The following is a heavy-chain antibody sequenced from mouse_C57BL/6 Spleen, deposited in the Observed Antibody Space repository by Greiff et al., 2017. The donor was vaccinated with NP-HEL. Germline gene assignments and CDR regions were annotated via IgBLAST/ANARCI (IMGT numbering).Heavy chain of an antibody. D-gene: IGHD3-2*02. CDR2: INPGSGGT. J-gene: IGHJ2*01. V-gene: IGHV1-54*01. CDR1: GYAFTNYL. CDR3: ARSTAQARGYYFDY. Sequence: QVHVKQSGAELVRPGTSVKVSCKASGYAFTNYLIEWVKQRPGQGLEWIGVINPGSGGTNYNEKFQGKATLTADKSSSTAYMQLSSLTSEDSAVYFCARSTAQARGYYFDYWGQGTTLTVSS.